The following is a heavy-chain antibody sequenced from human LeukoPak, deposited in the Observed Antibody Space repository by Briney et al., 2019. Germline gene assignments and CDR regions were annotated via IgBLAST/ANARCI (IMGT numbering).Heavy chain of an antibody. CDR2: ISGSGVST. D-gene: IGHD3-22*01. J-gene: IGHJ4*02. Sequence: QAGGSLRLSCAASGFTFSTYGMSWIRQAPGKGLEWVLGISGSGVSTDYADSVKGRFTISRDNSKNTLYLQMNSLRAEDTAVYYCAKDYYDSSRYYLFDYWGQGTLVTVSS. CDR3: AKDYYDSSRYYLFDY. V-gene: IGHV3-23*01. CDR1: GFTFSTYG.